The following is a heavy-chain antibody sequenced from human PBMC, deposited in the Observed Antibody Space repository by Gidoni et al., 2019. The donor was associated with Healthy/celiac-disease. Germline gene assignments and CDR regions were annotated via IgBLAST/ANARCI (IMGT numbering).Heavy chain of an antibody. D-gene: IGHD1-7*01. V-gene: IGHV3-15*01. CDR1: GVTCSNAW. CDR3: TTDRITGTTTG. Sequence: EVQLVESGGGLAKRGGSLRLSCAASGVTCSNAWMSWVRQAPGKGLELVGRITSKTDGGTTDYAAPVKGRFTISRDDSKNTLYLQMNSLKTEDTAVYYCTTDRITGTTTGWGQGTLVTVSS. CDR2: ITSKTDGGTT. J-gene: IGHJ4*02.